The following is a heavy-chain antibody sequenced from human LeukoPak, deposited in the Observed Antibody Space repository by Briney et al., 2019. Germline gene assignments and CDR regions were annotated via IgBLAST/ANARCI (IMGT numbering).Heavy chain of an antibody. V-gene: IGHV3-30-3*01. Sequence: GGSLRLSCAASGFTFSSYAMHWVRQAPGKGLEWVAVISYDGSNKYYADSVKGRFTISRDNSKNTLYLQMNSLRAEDTAVYYCARPHSSGWPFDYWGQGTLVTVSS. CDR2: ISYDGSNK. J-gene: IGHJ4*02. D-gene: IGHD6-19*01. CDR1: GFTFSSYA. CDR3: ARPHSSGWPFDY.